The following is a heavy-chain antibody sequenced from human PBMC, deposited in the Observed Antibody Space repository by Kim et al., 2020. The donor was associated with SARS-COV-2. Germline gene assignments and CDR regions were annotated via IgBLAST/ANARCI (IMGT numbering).Heavy chain of an antibody. V-gene: IGHV1-2*02. CDR1: GYTFTDYY. J-gene: IGHJ4*02. Sequence: ASVKVSCKASGYTFTDYYMHWMRQAPGQGLEWMGGINPETGDTNYAQKFQGRVAITRDTSFSTAYMDLSRLRFEDTAMYYCAREDRNSNSLFYCGQGTLVTVSS. CDR2: INPETGDT. D-gene: IGHD3-3*01. CDR3: AREDRNSNSLFY.